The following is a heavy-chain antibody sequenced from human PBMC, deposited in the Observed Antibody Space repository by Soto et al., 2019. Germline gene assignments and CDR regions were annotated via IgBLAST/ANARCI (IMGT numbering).Heavy chain of an antibody. CDR2: IYYSGSS. J-gene: IGHJ5*02. CDR3: ASRLRSGYCSGGTCNNGFGP. D-gene: IGHD2-15*01. CDR1: GGSISSISYY. V-gene: IGHV4-39*01. Sequence: SETLSLTCTVSGGSISSISYYWVWIRQPPGKGLEWIGSIYYSGSSFYNPALKSRLTISVDTSKNQFSLKLSSVTAADTAVYYCASRLRSGYCSGGTCNNGFGPRGQVTLATVSS.